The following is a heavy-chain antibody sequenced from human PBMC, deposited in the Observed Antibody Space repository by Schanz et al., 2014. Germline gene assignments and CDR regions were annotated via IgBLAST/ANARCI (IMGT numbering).Heavy chain of an antibody. V-gene: IGHV1-18*01. D-gene: IGHD1-26*01. CDR3: ARDRDQWDGNYLDY. CDR1: GYTFTSYG. J-gene: IGHJ4*02. CDR2: ISAYNGHT. Sequence: QVQLVQSGGEMKKPGASVKVSCKASGYTFTSYGIKWVRQAPGQGLEWMGWISAYNGHTDYAQKLQGRVTLTTDTSTSTAYMELRSLTSDDSAVYYCARDRDQWDGNYLDYWGQGTLVTVSS.